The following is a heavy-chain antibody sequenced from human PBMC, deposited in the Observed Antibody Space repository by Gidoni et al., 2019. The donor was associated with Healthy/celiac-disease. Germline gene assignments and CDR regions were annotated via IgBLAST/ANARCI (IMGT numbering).Heavy chain of an antibody. Sequence: EVQLVESGGGLVQPGGSLRLSCAASGFTVSSNYMSWVRQAPGKGLEWVSVIYSGGSTYYADSVKGRFTISRDNSKNTLYLQMNSLRAEDTAVYYCARRTTTYYYYYGMDVWGQGTTVTVSS. V-gene: IGHV3-66*01. CDR1: GFTVSSNY. D-gene: IGHD1-26*01. CDR2: IYSGGST. CDR3: ARRTTTYYYYYGMDV. J-gene: IGHJ6*02.